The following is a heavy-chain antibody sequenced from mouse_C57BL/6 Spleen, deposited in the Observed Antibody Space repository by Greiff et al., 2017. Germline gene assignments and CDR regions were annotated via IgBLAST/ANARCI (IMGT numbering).Heavy chain of an antibody. Sequence: VQLQQPGAELVRPGSSVKLSCKASGYTFTSYWMHWVKQRPIQGLDWIGNIDPSDSETHYNHKFKDKATLTVDKSSSTAYMQLSSLTSEYSAVYYCARGGYYYGNYRFAYWGQGTLVTVSA. CDR1: GYTFTSYW. J-gene: IGHJ3*01. D-gene: IGHD2-1*01. V-gene: IGHV1-52*01. CDR3: ARGGYYYGNYRFAY. CDR2: IDPSDSET.